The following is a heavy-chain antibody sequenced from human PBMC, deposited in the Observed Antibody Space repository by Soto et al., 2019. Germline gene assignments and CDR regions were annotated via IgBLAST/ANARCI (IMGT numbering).Heavy chain of an antibody. V-gene: IGHV1-69*13. Sequence: ASVKVSCKASGGTFSSYAISWVRQAPGQGLEWMGGITPIFGTANYAQKFQGRVTINADESTSTAYMELSSLRSEDTAVYYCAREPPESDFWSGYTRDGMDVWGQETTVTVSS. J-gene: IGHJ6*02. D-gene: IGHD3-3*01. CDR1: GGTFSSYA. CDR3: AREPPESDFWSGYTRDGMDV. CDR2: ITPIFGTA.